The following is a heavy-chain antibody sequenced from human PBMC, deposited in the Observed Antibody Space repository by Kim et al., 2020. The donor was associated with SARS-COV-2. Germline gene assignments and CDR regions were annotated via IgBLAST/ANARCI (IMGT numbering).Heavy chain of an antibody. CDR3: VRDPAS. J-gene: IGHJ5*01. Sequence: GGSLRLSCAASGFSFSDDYLNWIRQGPGKGLEGVAYINSDGSSTEYADAVNGRFTIHRDNAKKSLSLQMNRLTPAETAVVYCVRDPASCGHGTLVTGSS. CDR1: GFSFSDDY. V-gene: IGHV3-11*01. CDR2: INSDGSST.